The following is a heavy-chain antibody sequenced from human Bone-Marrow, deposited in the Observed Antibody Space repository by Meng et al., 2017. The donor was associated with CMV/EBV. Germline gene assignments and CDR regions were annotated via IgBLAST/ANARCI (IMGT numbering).Heavy chain of an antibody. CDR3: AKFFGVVPAAVDCDY. V-gene: IGHV3-30*02. D-gene: IGHD2-2*01. Sequence: GESLKISCAASGFTFSSYGMHWVRQAPGKGLEWVAFIRYDGSNKYYADSVKGRFTISRDNSKNTLYLQMNSLRAEDTAVYYCAKFFGVVPAAVDCDYWGQGTLVTVNS. J-gene: IGHJ4*02. CDR1: GFTFSSYG. CDR2: IRYDGSNK.